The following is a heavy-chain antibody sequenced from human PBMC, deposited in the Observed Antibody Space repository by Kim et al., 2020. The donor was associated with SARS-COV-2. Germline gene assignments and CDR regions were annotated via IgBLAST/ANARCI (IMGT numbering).Heavy chain of an antibody. Sequence: GGSLRLSCAASGFTFSSYAMHWVRQAPGKGLEWVAVISYDGNNKYYADSVKGRFTISRDNSKNTLYVQMNSLRAEDTAVYYCARDPDSGSYYNDAFDIWGQGKMVTVS. D-gene: IGHD3-10*01. CDR1: GFTFSSYA. V-gene: IGHV3-30-3*01. CDR3: ARDPDSGSYYNDAFDI. J-gene: IGHJ3*02. CDR2: ISYDGNNK.